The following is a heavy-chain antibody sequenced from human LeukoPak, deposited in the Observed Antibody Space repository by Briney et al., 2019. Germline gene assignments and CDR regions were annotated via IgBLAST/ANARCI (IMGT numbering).Heavy chain of an antibody. D-gene: IGHD3-16*02. CDR1: GYTFTSYD. Sequence: GASVKVSCKASGYTFTSYDINWVRQATGQGLEWMGWMNPNSGNTGYAQKFQGRVTITRNTSISTAYMELSSLRSEDTAVYYCAITFGGVIVIGPKEGDAFDIWGQGTMVTVSS. V-gene: IGHV1-8*03. CDR2: MNPNSGNT. CDR3: AITFGGVIVIGPKEGDAFDI. J-gene: IGHJ3*02.